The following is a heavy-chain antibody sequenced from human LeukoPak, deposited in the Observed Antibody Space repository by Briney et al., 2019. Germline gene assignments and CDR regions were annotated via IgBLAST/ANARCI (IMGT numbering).Heavy chain of an antibody. D-gene: IGHD5-12*01. Sequence: SQTLSLTCTVSGGSISSGDYYWSWIRQPPGKGLEWIGYIYYSGSTYYNPSLKSRVTISVDTSKNQFSLKLNSVTAADTAVYYCARGGNSGYDLDFWGQGTLVTVSS. J-gene: IGHJ4*02. CDR3: ARGGNSGYDLDF. V-gene: IGHV4-30-4*01. CDR1: GGSISSGDYY. CDR2: IYYSGST.